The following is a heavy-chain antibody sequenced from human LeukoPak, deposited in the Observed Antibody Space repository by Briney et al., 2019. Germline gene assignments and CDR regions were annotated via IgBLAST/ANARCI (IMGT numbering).Heavy chain of an antibody. CDR2: ISHSGST. CDR1: GGSFSGYY. V-gene: IGHV4-34*01. D-gene: IGHD3-10*01. J-gene: IGHJ3*02. CDR3: ARAPWIYGSGSYYDAFDI. Sequence: SETLSLTCAVYGGSFSGYYWSWIRQPPGKGLEWIGEISHSGSTNYNPSLKSRVTISVDTSKNQFSLKLSSVTAADTAVYYCARAPWIYGSGSYYDAFDIWGQGTMVTVSS.